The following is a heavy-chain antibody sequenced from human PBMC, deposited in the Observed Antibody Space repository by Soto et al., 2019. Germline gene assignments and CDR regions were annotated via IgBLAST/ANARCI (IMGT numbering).Heavy chain of an antibody. D-gene: IGHD2-8*01. CDR1: GGTFSSYA. CDR3: ARGNGESEMATFNPGLYYYYGMDV. V-gene: IGHV1-69*13. Sequence: SVKVSCKASGGTFSSYAISWVRQAPGQGLDWMGGIIPIFGTANYAQKFQGRVTITADESTSTAYMELSSLRSEDTAVYYCARGNGESEMATFNPGLYYYYGMDVWGQGTTVTVSS. CDR2: IIPIFGTA. J-gene: IGHJ6*02.